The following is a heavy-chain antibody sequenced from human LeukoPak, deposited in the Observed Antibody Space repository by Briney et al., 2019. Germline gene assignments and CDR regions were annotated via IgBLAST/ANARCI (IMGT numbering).Heavy chain of an antibody. CDR2: INHSGST. D-gene: IGHD3-10*01. CDR3: AKDVGSGSYYLFDY. CDR1: GGSFSGYY. Sequence: SETLSPTCAVYGGSFSGYYWSWIRQPPGKGLEWIGEINHSGSTNYNPSLKSRVTISVDTSKNQFSLKLSSVTAADTAVYYCAKDVGSGSYYLFDYWGQGTLVTVSS. V-gene: IGHV4-34*01. J-gene: IGHJ4*02.